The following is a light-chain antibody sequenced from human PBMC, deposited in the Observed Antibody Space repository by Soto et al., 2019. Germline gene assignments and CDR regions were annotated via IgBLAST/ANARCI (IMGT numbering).Light chain of an antibody. J-gene: IGKJ5*01. CDR1: QSVSTN. CDR2: AAS. CDR3: QQYNNWPAIT. V-gene: IGKV3-15*01. Sequence: EIVMTQSPATLSVSPGERATLSCRASQSVSTNYLAWYQQKPGQAPRLLISAASTRATGIPARFSGSGSGTEFTLIISSLQSEDFAVYYCQQYNNWPAITFGQGTRLEI.